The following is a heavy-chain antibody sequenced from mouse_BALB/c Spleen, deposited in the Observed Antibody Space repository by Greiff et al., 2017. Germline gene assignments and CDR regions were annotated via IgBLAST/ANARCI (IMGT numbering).Heavy chain of an antibody. Sequence: VMLVESGPGLVAPSQSLSITCTVSGFSLSRYSVHWVRQPPGKGLEWLGMIWGGGSTDYNSALKSRLSISKDNSKSQVFLKMNSLQTDDTAMYYCAKDSSGYPAWFAYWGQGTLVTVSA. D-gene: IGHD3-2*01. CDR1: GFSLSRYS. CDR3: AKDSSGYPAWFAY. J-gene: IGHJ3*01. V-gene: IGHV2-6-4*01. CDR2: IWGGGST.